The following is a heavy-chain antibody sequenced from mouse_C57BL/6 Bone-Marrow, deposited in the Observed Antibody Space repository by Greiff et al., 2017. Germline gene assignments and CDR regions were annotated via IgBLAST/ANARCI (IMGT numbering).Heavy chain of an antibody. CDR2: IYPGDGDT. V-gene: IGHV1-80*01. J-gene: IGHJ1*03. Sequence: QVQLQQSGAELVKPGASVKISCKASGYAFSSYWMNWVKQRPGKGLEWIGQIYPGDGDTNYNGKFKGKATLTADKSSSTAYMQLSSLTSEDSAVYFCARRGLSRGKYFDVWGTGTTVTVSS. CDR1: GYAFSSYW. CDR3: ARRGLSRGKYFDV. D-gene: IGHD6-2*01.